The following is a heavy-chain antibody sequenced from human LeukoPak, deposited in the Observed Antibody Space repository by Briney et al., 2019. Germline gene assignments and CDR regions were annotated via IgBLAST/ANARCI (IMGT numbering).Heavy chain of an antibody. J-gene: IGHJ6*02. CDR1: GYTFTSYG. CDR3: ARVQLRFLSNPNRVYYYYGMDV. D-gene: IGHD3-3*01. V-gene: IGHV1-69*13. Sequence: SVKVSCKASGYTFTSYGISWVRQAPGQGLEWMGGIIPIFGTANYAQKFQGRVTITADESTSTAYMELSSLRSEDTAVYYCARVQLRFLSNPNRVYYYYGMDVWGQGTTVTVSS. CDR2: IIPIFGTA.